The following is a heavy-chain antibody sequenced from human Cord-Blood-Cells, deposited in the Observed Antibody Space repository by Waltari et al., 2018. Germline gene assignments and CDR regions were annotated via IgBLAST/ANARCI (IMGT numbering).Heavy chain of an antibody. J-gene: IGHJ4*02. CDR1: GYTLTGYY. D-gene: IGHD4-17*01. CDR3: ARDHGTTVTTFDY. V-gene: IGHV1-2*04. CDR2: INPNSGGT. Sequence: QVQLVQSGAEVKKPGASVKVSCTASGYTLTGYYMHWVRQAPGQGLEWMGWINPNSGGTNYAQKFQGWVTMTRDTSISTAYMELSRLRSDDTAVYYCARDHGTTVTTFDYWGQGTLVTVSS.